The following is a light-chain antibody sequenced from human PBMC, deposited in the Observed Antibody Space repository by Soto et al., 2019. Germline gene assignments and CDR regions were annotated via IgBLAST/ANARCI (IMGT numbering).Light chain of an antibody. J-gene: IGKJ5*01. Sequence: EIMMTQSPGTLSLSPGARATLSSRASQRVSSGYLAWYQQKPGQAPRLLIYGASGRATGIPDRFSGSGSGTDRTLTISRLEPEDVAVYYCQQYSSSLITLGQGTRLEIK. V-gene: IGKV3-20*01. CDR3: QQYSSSLIT. CDR2: GAS. CDR1: QRVSSGY.